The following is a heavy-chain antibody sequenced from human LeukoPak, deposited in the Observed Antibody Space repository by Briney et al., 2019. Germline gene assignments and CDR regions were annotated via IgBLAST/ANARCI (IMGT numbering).Heavy chain of an antibody. CDR1: GGSISSSSYY. CDR3: ARAPRGSYDILTGYYPILGYFDY. J-gene: IGHJ4*02. CDR2: IYYSGST. V-gene: IGHV4-39*07. D-gene: IGHD3-9*01. Sequence: SETLSLTCTVSGGSISSSSYYWGWIRQPPGKGLEWIGSIYYSGSTYYNPSLKSRVTISVDTSKNQFSLKLSSVTAADTAVYYCARAPRGSYDILTGYYPILGYFDYWGQGTLVTVSS.